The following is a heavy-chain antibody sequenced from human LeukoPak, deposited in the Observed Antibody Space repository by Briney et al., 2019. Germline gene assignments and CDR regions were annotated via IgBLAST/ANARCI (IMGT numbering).Heavy chain of an antibody. D-gene: IGHD2-8*01. Sequence: GGSLGLSCAASGFTFSMYWMSWVRQAPGKGPEWVANIKVDGSEIYYVDSVKGRFTISRDNAKNSLYLQMNSLRAEDTAVYYCTRDRQGPRLYEMDIWGQGTTVTVSS. CDR3: TRDRQGPRLYEMDI. CDR2: IKVDGSEI. CDR1: GFTFSMYW. J-gene: IGHJ6*02. V-gene: IGHV3-7*01.